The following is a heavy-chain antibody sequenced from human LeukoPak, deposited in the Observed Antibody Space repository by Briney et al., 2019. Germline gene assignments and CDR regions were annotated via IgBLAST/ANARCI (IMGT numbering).Heavy chain of an antibody. J-gene: IGHJ4*02. D-gene: IGHD3-22*01. Sequence: GRSLRLSCADSGFTFSSYAMHWVRQAPGKGLEWVAVTSYDGSNKYHADSVKGRFTISRDNSKNTLYLQMNSLRAEDTAVYYCARDPYDSSGYVHGGGATEEVYWGQGTLVTVSS. V-gene: IGHV3-30-3*01. CDR2: TSYDGSNK. CDR1: GFTFSSYA. CDR3: ARDPYDSSGYVHGGGATEEVY.